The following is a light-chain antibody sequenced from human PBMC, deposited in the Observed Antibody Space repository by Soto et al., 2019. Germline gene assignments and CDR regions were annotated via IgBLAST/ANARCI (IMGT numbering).Light chain of an antibody. CDR3: SSVAGGQFV. Sequence: QSVLTQPPFTSGSPGQSVTISCTGTSSDVGNYNYVSWYQQHPGRAPTLMIFEVSERPSGVPARFSGSKSGNTAYQTVSGLQAEDEADYYCSSVAGGQFVFGTGTKVTVL. V-gene: IGLV2-8*01. CDR1: SSDVGNYNY. J-gene: IGLJ1*01. CDR2: EVS.